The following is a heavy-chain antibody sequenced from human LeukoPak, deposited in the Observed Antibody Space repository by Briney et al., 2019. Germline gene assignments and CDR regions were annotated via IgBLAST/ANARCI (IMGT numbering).Heavy chain of an antibody. J-gene: IGHJ4*02. CDR3: ARASSSGYRGADY. V-gene: IGHV3-21*01. D-gene: IGHD3-22*01. Sequence: SGGSLRLSCAASGFTFSSYSMNWVRQAPGKGLEWVSSISSSSSYIYYADSVKGRFTISRDNAKNSLYLQMNSLRAEDTAVYYCARASSSGYRGADYWGQGTLVTVSS. CDR1: GFTFSSYS. CDR2: ISSSSSYI.